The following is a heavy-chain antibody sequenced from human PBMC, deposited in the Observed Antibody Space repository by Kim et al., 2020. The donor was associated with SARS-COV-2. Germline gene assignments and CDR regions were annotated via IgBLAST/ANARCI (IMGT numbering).Heavy chain of an antibody. CDR1: GFTFSSYE. J-gene: IGHJ4*02. CDR3: ARDQSDGYYYDSSGYV. V-gene: IGHV3-48*03. CDR2: ISSSGSTI. Sequence: GGSLRLSCAASGFTFSSYEMNWVRQAPGKGLEWVSYISSSGSTIYYADSVKGRFTISIDNAKNSLYLQMNSLRAEDTAVYYCARDQSDGYYYDSSGYVWGQGTLVTVSS. D-gene: IGHD3-22*01.